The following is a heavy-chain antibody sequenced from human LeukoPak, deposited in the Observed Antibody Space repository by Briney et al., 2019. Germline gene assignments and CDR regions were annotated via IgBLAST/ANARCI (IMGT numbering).Heavy chain of an antibody. CDR1: GFTFSSYA. J-gene: IGHJ4*02. D-gene: IGHD5-24*01. V-gene: IGHV3-23*01. CDR3: AKDREMATIRALFDY. CDR2: ISGSGGST. Sequence: GGSLRLSCAASGFTFSSYAMSWVRQAPGKGLEWVSAISGSGGSTYYADSVKGRFTISRDNSKNTLYLQMNSLRAEDTAVYYCAKDREMATIRALFDYWGQGTLVTVSS.